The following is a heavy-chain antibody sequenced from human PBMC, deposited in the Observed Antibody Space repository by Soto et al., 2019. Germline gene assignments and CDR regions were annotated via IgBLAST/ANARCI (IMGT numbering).Heavy chain of an antibody. V-gene: IGHV4-31*03. CDR1: GGSISSGGYY. CDR2: IYYSGST. Sequence: PSETLSLTCTVSGGSISSGGYYWSWIRQHPGKGLEWIGYIYYSGSTYYNPSLKSRVTISVDTSKNQFSLKLSSVTAADTAVYYCARDLRRGGDWFDPWGQGTLVTVSS. D-gene: IGHD3-16*01. CDR3: ARDLRRGGDWFDP. J-gene: IGHJ5*02.